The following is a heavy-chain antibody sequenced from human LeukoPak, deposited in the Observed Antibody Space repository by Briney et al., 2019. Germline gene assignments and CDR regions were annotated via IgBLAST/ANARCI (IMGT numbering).Heavy chain of an antibody. CDR2: IDYGGHT. V-gene: IGHV4-39*07. CDR1: GGSMRSHSFY. D-gene: IGHD3-9*01. CDR3: ARTHFDSLGWFDP. J-gene: IGHJ5*02. Sequence: SETLSLTCTVSGGSMRSHSFYWGWIRQSPGKGLEWIANIDYGGHTYYNPSVKSRVTLSVDVSKNRFSLNLTSVTAADTALYFCARTHFDSLGWFDPWGQGIQVIVSS.